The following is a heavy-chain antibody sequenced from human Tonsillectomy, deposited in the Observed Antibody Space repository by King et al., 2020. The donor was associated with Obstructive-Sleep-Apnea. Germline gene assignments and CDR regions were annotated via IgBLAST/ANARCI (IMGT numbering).Heavy chain of an antibody. Sequence: VQLVESGGGLVQPGGSLRLSCAASGFTFSNYAMTWLRQAPGKGLEGVASITVAGVSTHEADSVKGRYTHSRDNSKNTLYLQMNSMRAEDTAVYYFAKDLYGDYIEYFDSWGQGTLVTVSS. D-gene: IGHD4-17*01. CDR3: AKDLYGDYIEYFDS. V-gene: IGHV3-23*04. CDR1: GFTFSNYA. CDR2: ITVAGVST. J-gene: IGHJ4*02.